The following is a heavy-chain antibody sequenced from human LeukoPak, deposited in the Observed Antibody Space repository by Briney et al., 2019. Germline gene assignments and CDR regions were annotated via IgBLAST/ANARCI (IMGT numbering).Heavy chain of an antibody. D-gene: IGHD6-19*01. V-gene: IGHV4-59*01. J-gene: IGHJ4*02. CDR2: IYCSGST. CDR3: ARGDSSGWYEGY. Sequence: PSETLSLTCTVSGGSISSYYWSWIRQPPGKGLEWIGYIYCSGSTNYNPSLKSRVTISVDTSKNQFSLKLSSVTAADTAVYYCARGDSSGWYEGYWGQGTLVTVSS. CDR1: GGSISSYY.